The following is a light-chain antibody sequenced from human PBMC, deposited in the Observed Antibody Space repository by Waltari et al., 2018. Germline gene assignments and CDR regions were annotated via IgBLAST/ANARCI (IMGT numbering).Light chain of an antibody. CDR1: QSISSY. CDR3: QQSYSTPIT. V-gene: IGKV1-39*01. CDR2: AAS. J-gene: IGKJ3*01. Sequence: DSQRTQSPSSLSASVGDRVTITCRASQSISSYLNWYQQKPGKAPKRLIYAASSLQSGVPSRFSGSGSGTDFTLTISSLQPEDFATYYCQQSYSTPITFGPGTKVDIK.